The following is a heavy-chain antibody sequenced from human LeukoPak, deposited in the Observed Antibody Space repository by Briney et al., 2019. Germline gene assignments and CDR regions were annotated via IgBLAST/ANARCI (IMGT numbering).Heavy chain of an antibody. Sequence: SETLSLTCAVYGGSFSGYYWSWIRQPPGKGLEWIGEINHSGSTNYNPSLKSRVTISVDTSKNQFSLKLSSVTAADTAVYYCARGLLPPRFDYWGQGTLVTVS. D-gene: IGHD1-14*01. CDR2: INHSGST. V-gene: IGHV4-34*01. J-gene: IGHJ4*02. CDR1: GGSFSGYY. CDR3: ARGLLPPRFDY.